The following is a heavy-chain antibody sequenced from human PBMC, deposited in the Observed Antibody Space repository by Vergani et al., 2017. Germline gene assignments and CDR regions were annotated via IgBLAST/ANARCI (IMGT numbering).Heavy chain of an antibody. CDR3: ARGGGYDYYYYMDV. Sequence: EMQLVESGGGLVKPGGSLRLSCAASGFTFSSYSMNWVRQAPGKGLEWVSSISSSSGYIYYADSVKGRFTISRDNAKNSLYLQMNSLRAEDPAVYYCARGGGYDYYYYMDVWGKGTTVTVSS. V-gene: IGHV3-21*01. CDR2: ISSSSGYI. CDR1: GFTFSSYS. J-gene: IGHJ6*03. D-gene: IGHD5-12*01.